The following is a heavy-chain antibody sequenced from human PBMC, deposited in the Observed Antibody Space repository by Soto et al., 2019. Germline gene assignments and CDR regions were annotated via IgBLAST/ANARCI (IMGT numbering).Heavy chain of an antibody. D-gene: IGHD3-22*01. CDR1: GFTVSSNY. Sequence: EVPLVESGGGLVQPGGSLRLSCAASGFTVSSNYMSWVRQAPGKGLEWVSVIYSGGSTNYADSVKGRFTISRDNSKNTLYLQMNSLRAEDTAVYYCAREVRDSSGYCWGSDGMDVWGQGTTVTVSS. J-gene: IGHJ6*02. CDR2: IYSGGST. V-gene: IGHV3-66*01. CDR3: AREVRDSSGYCWGSDGMDV.